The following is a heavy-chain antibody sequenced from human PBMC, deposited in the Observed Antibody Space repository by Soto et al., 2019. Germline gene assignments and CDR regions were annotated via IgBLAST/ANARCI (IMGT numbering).Heavy chain of an antibody. Sequence: QVQLVQSGAEVKKPGASVKVSCKASGYTFTSYDINWVRQATGQGLEWMGWMNPNSGNTGHAQKYQGRVTMTRNTSISTAYMELSSLRSEDTAVYYCARERTGPTSMDVWGQGTTVTVSS. J-gene: IGHJ6*02. CDR2: MNPNSGNT. CDR3: ARERTGPTSMDV. D-gene: IGHD1-1*01. CDR1: GYTFTSYD. V-gene: IGHV1-8*01.